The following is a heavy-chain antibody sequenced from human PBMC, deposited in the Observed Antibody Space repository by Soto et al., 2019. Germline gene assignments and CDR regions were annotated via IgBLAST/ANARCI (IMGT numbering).Heavy chain of an antibody. D-gene: IGHD2-21*01. CDR3: ARVEYVHRCMHV. CDR2: IYYSRST. CDR1: GGSISRYY. Sequence: SETLSLTCTVSGGSISRYYWSWIRQPPGKGLEWIGYIYYSRSTNYNPSLKSRVTISVDTSKNQFSLKLSSVTAADTAVYYCARVEYVHRCMHVSGQGPMGTGS. V-gene: IGHV4-59*01. J-gene: IGHJ6*02.